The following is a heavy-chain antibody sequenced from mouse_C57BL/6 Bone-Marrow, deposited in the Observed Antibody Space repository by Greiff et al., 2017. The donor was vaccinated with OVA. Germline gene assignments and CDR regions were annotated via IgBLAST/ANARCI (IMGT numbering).Heavy chain of an antibody. V-gene: IGHV1-15*01. CDR3: TKDPYYGSSYGDY. Sequence: QVQLQQSGAELVRPGASVTLSCKASGYTFTDYEMHWVKQTPVHGLEWIGAIDPETGGPAYNQKFKGKAILTADKSSSTAYMALRSLTSEDSDVYYCTKDPYYGSSYGDYWGQGTTLTVSS. J-gene: IGHJ2*01. CDR1: GYTFTDYE. CDR2: IDPETGGP. D-gene: IGHD1-1*01.